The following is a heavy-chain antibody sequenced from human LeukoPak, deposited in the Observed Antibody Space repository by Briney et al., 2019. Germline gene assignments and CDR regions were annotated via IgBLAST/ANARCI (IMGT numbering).Heavy chain of an antibody. J-gene: IGHJ4*02. V-gene: IGHV1-8*01. CDR3: ARMVDLLWFGENWD. CDR1: GYTFTSYD. D-gene: IGHD3-10*01. Sequence: GASVKVSCKASGYTFTSYDINWVRQATGQGLEWMGWMNPNSGNTGYAQKFQGRVTMTRNTSISTAYMELSSLRSEDTAVYYCARMVDLLWFGENWDWGQGTLVTVSS. CDR2: MNPNSGNT.